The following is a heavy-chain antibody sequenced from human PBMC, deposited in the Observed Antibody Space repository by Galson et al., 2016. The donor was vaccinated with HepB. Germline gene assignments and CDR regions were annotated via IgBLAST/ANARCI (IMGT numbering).Heavy chain of an antibody. D-gene: IGHD1-26*01. CDR1: GFTFSYYS. J-gene: IGHJ6*02. CDR3: AREDVDEELAWELLGMDL. CDR2: IRESGDDI. Sequence: SLRLSCAASGFTFSYYSMNWVRQAPGKGLEWVSSIRESGDDIFYADSVKGRFTISRDNAKNTLYLHMNSLRVEDTALYYCAREDVDEELAWELLGMDLWGQGATVTVSS. V-gene: IGHV3-21*01.